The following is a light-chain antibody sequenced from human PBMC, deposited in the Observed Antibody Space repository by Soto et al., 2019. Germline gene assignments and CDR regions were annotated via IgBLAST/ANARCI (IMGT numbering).Light chain of an antibody. CDR2: QDT. CDR1: KLGDNY. CDR3: NAWGSSVV. Sequence: SYELTQPPSVSVSPGQTATITCSGDKLGDNYACWYQQKPGRSPVLVIYQDTKRPSGIPERFSGSNSGNTATLTITGTQAMDEADYYCNAWGSSVVFGGGTKLTVL. J-gene: IGLJ2*01. V-gene: IGLV3-1*01.